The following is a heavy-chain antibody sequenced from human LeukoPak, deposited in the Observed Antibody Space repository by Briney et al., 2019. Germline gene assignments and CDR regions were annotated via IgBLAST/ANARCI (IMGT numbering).Heavy chain of an antibody. CDR3: ARDCGYQCLFDY. D-gene: IGHD5-12*01. V-gene: IGHV1-18*01. CDR2: ISGYNGNT. Sequence: ASVKVSCKASGSSFSNYGISWVRQAPGQGLEWMGWISGYNGNTNYAQKFQGRVTMTTDTSTSTAYMELRSLRSDDTAVYYCARDCGYQCLFDYWGQGTLVTVSS. J-gene: IGHJ4*02. CDR1: GSSFSNYG.